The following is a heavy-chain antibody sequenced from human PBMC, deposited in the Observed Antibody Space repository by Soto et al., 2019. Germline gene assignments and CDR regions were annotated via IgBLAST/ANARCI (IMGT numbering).Heavy chain of an antibody. Sequence: SLRLSCAASGFTFDDYSMHWVRQAPGKGLEWVALISYDGGTTHYGDSVKGRFTISRDDSKNTLFLQMNSLRSEDTAVYYCARPHIRSAWNDGFDIWGQGTMVTVSS. CDR2: ISYDGGTT. J-gene: IGHJ3*02. V-gene: IGHV3-30*03. CDR1: GFTFDDYS. CDR3: ARPHIRSAWNDGFDI. D-gene: IGHD1-1*01.